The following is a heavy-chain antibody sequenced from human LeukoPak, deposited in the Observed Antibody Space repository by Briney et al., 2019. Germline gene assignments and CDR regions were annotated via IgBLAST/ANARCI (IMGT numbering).Heavy chain of an antibody. D-gene: IGHD6-13*01. CDR1: GGSIRSHC. CDR3: ARDRGIAAAGTWFDP. CDR2: IYFSGST. J-gene: IGHJ5*02. V-gene: IGHV4-59*11. Sequence: SETLSLTCTVSGGSIRSHCWSWVRQPPGKGLEWIGYIYFSGSTNYNPSLKSRVTISMGTSENQFSLKLSSVTAADTAVYYCARDRGIAAAGTWFDPWGQGTLVTVSS.